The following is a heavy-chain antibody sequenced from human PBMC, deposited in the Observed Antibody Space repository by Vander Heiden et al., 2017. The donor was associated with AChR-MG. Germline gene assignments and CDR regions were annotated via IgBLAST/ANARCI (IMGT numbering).Heavy chain of an antibody. CDR2: IYYSGST. CDR1: GCSISSSSYY. V-gene: IGHV4-39*02. Sequence: QLQLQESGPGLVKPSGTLSLTCTVSGCSISSSSYYWGWIRQPPGKGLEWIGSIYYSGSTYYNPSLKSRVTISVDTSKNQFSLKLSSVTAADTAVYYCVGDGSGSYSRTLDYWDQGTLVTVSS. D-gene: IGHD3-10*01. CDR3: VGDGSGSYSRTLDY. J-gene: IGHJ4*02.